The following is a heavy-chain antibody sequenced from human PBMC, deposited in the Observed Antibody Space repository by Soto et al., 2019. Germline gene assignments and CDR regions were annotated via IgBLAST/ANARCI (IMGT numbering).Heavy chain of an antibody. V-gene: IGHV3-21*01. CDR3: SISGGLHGRYYFDF. J-gene: IGHJ4*02. Sequence: GGSLRLSCAASGFTFSSYSMNWVRQAPGKGLEWVSSISSSSSYIYYADSVKGRFTISRDNAKNSLYLQMNSLRAEDTAVYYCSISGGLHGRYYFDFWGQGTLVTVSS. CDR2: ISSSSSYI. CDR1: GFTFSSYS. D-gene: IGHD2-15*01.